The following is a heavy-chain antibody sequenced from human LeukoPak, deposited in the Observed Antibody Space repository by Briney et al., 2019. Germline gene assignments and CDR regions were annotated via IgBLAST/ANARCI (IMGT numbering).Heavy chain of an antibody. CDR2: IKQDGSEK. J-gene: IGHJ4*02. CDR3: ARVVLKTDYYDSSGYSH. V-gene: IGHV3-7*03. Sequence: AGGSLRLSCAASGFTFSSYWMSWVRQAPGKGLEWVANIKQDGSEKYYVDSVKGRFTISRDNAKNSLYLQMNSLRAEDTAVYYCARVVLKTDYYDSSGYSHWGQGTLVTVSS. D-gene: IGHD3-22*01. CDR1: GFTFSSYW.